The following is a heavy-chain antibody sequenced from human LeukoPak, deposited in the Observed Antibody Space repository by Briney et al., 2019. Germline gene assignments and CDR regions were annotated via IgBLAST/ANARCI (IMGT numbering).Heavy chain of an antibody. CDR3: ARTMLLAARPFDY. D-gene: IGHD6-6*01. CDR1: GYTFTSYA. J-gene: IGHJ4*02. CDR2: INTNTGNP. V-gene: IGHV7-4-1*02. Sequence: ASVKVSCKASGYTFTSYAMNWVRQAPGQGLEWMGWINTNTGNPTYAQGFTGRFVFSLDTSVNTAYLQISSLQAEDTAVYYCARTMLLAARPFDYWGQGTLVTVSS.